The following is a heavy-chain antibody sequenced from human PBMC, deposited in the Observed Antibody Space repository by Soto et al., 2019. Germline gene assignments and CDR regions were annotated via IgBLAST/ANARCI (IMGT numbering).Heavy chain of an antibody. J-gene: IGHJ5*02. CDR3: AREYCSSTSCLNWFDP. CDR1: GVTFSSYS. D-gene: IGHD2-2*01. V-gene: IGHV3-48*01. CDR2: ISSSSSSI. Sequence: PGGSLRLSCAVSGVTFSSYSMNWVRQAPGKGLEWVSAISSSSSSIYYADSVKGRFTISRDNAKNSLYLQMNSLRAEDTAVYYCAREYCSSTSCLNWFDPWGQGTLVTVSS.